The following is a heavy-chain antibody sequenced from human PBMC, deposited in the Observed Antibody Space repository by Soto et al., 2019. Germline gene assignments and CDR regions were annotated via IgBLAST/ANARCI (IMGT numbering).Heavy chain of an antibody. Sequence: GGSLRLSCAASGFTFSDHYMNWIRQSPGNGLEWVSYITNSGTTMYYADSVKGRFTISRDNAKNSLYLHMNNLRAEDTALYYCARGRRFYYYAMDVWGQGTTVTVSS. CDR2: ITNSGTTM. J-gene: IGHJ6*02. V-gene: IGHV3-11*01. CDR1: GFTFSDHY. CDR3: ARGRRFYYYAMDV.